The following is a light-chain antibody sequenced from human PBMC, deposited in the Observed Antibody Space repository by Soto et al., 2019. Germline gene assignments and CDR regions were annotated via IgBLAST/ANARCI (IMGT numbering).Light chain of an antibody. V-gene: IGKV3-15*01. Sequence: EVVMTQSPATLSVSPGERATLSCRASQSVSSNLAWYQQKPGQAPRLLIYGASTRATGIPARFSGGGSATKFTLTISSLQSADFAVYYCQQYNNWPPWTFGKGTKVEIK. CDR1: QSVSSN. CDR3: QQYNNWPPWT. J-gene: IGKJ1*01. CDR2: GAS.